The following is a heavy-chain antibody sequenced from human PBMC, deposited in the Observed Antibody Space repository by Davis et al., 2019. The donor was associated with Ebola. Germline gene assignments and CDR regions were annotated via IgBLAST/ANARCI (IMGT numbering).Heavy chain of an antibody. CDR1: GFKFSNFD. V-gene: IGHV3-33*01. D-gene: IGHD2/OR15-2a*01. CDR2: IWSDGINK. J-gene: IGHJ3*02. CDR3: ARNFYDNTPPGREDRGVFDI. Sequence: GESLKISCAASGFKFSNFDIHWVRQAPDKGLEWVAVIWSDGINKYYADSVRGRFPISRDNSKKTVYLQMNSLRAEDTAVYYCARNFYDNTPPGREDRGVFDIWGQGAMVTVSS.